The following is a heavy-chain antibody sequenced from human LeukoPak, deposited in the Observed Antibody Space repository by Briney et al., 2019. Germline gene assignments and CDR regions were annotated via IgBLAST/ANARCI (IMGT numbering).Heavy chain of an antibody. J-gene: IGHJ6*03. CDR2: INPNSGGT. Sequence: GASVKVSCKASGYTFTGYYMHWVRQAPGQGLEWMGRINPNSGGTNYAQKFQGRVTITRDTSISTAYMELSRLRSDDTAVYYCARGSGWNYYYMDVWGKGTTVTVSS. CDR1: GYTFTGYY. V-gene: IGHV1-2*06. D-gene: IGHD6-19*01. CDR3: ARGSGWNYYYMDV.